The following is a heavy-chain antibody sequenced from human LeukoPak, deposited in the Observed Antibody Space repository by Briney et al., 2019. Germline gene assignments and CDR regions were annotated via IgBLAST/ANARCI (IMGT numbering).Heavy chain of an antibody. CDR1: GFTFSDYY. D-gene: IGHD3-10*01. J-gene: IGHJ4*02. Sequence: TGGSLRLSCAASGFTFSDYYMSWIRQAPGKGLEWVSYITSRSSYTDYADSVKGRFTISRDNAKNSLYLQMKSLRAEDTAVYYCARVGRYYYGSGSYYGYYFDSWGQGTLVTVSS. CDR2: ITSRSSYT. CDR3: ARVGRYYYGSGSYYGYYFDS. V-gene: IGHV3-11*03.